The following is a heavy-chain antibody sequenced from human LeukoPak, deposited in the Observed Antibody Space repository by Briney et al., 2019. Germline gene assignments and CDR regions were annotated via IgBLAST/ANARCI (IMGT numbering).Heavy chain of an antibody. D-gene: IGHD4-17*01. CDR3: ARAFTATSRRYGDYWFDP. Sequence: ASVTVSFTASGYTFTVYYMHWVRQAPGQGLEWLGWINPNSGGTGYAQKFQGRVTMTRDTSISTAYMELTRLRSDDTAVYYCARAFTATSRRYGDYWFDPWGQGTLVTVSS. CDR1: GYTFTVYY. CDR2: INPNSGGT. V-gene: IGHV1-2*02. J-gene: IGHJ5*02.